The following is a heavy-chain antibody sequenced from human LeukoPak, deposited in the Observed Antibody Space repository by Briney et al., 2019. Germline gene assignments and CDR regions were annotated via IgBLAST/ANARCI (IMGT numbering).Heavy chain of an antibody. CDR1: GVTFNIYG. J-gene: IGHJ4*02. CDR2: IWFDAGNK. Sequence: GGSLRLSCAASGVTFNIYGMHWVRQAPGKGLWWVAFIWFDAGNKYYTDSVKGRFTISRDNSKNTLYLQMDSLRAEDTAVYYCARDQGGAGTNSDYWGQGTLVTVSS. D-gene: IGHD1-26*01. CDR3: ARDQGGAGTNSDY. V-gene: IGHV3-30*02.